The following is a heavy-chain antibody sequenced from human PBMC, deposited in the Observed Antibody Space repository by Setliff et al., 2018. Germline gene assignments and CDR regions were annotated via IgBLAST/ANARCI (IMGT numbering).Heavy chain of an antibody. CDR1: GFTFSNYW. CDR3: ARLSGFLYMDV. J-gene: IGHJ6*03. CDR2: IKQDGSEK. D-gene: IGHD3-3*01. Sequence: SGGSLRLSCAASGFTFSNYWMSWVRQTPGKGLEWVAHIKQDGSEKYYVDSVKGRFIISRDNAKNSLYLQMNSLRDEDTAMYYCARLSGFLYMDVWGKGTTVTVSS. V-gene: IGHV3-7*03.